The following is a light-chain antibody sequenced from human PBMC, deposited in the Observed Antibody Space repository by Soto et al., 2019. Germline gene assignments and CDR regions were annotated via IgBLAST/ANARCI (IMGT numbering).Light chain of an antibody. CDR3: QQSYNSPVT. V-gene: IGKV1-39*01. CDR1: QNINSY. J-gene: IGKJ5*01. CDR2: VAS. Sequence: DIQMTQSPSSLSASVGDRVTMTCLASQNINSYLNWYQHKAGQAPKLLIYVASNVQSGVPSRFSASGFGTDFTLTINSLQPEDFATYYCQQSYNSPVTFGQGTRLEIK.